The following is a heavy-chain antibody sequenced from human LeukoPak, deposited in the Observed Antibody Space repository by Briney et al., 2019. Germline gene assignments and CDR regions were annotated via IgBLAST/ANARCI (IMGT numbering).Heavy chain of an antibody. J-gene: IGHJ6*03. CDR2: IYYSGST. D-gene: IGHD2-2*02. V-gene: IGHV4-59*01. Sequence: SETLSLTCTVSGGSISGYYWSWIRQPPGKRLEWIGYIYYSGSTNYNPSLKSRVTISVDTSKNQFSLKLSSVTAADTAVYYCARAPRYCSSSSSCYIYYMDVWGKGTTVTVSS. CDR1: GGSISGYY. CDR3: ARAPRYCSSSSSCYIYYMDV.